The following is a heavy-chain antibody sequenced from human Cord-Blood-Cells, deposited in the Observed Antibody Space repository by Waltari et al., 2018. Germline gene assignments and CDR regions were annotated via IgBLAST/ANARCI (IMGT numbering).Heavy chain of an antibody. CDR1: GGTFSSYA. J-gene: IGHJ6*02. Sequence: QVQLVQSGAEVKKPGSSVKVSCKASGGTFSSYAISWVRQAPGQGLEWMGGMIPILGTANYEQKFQGRVTITADESTSTAYMELSSLRSEDTAVYYCARDGSCSSTSCYYYYGMDVWGQGTTVTVSS. D-gene: IGHD2-2*01. CDR2: MIPILGTA. V-gene: IGHV1-69*01. CDR3: ARDGSCSSTSCYYYYGMDV.